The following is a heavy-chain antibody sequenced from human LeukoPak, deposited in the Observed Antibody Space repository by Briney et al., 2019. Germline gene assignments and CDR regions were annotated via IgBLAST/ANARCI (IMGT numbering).Heavy chain of an antibody. CDR1: GFIVSSNY. CDR3: ARARGSGLTLFEY. V-gene: IGHV3-53*01. Sequence: GGSLRLSCAASGFIVSSNYMCWVRQAPGKGLEWVSFIYSGGSTYYADSVKGRFTISRDNSKNTLFLQMNSLRAEDTAVYYCARARGSGLTLFEYWGQGTLVTVSS. D-gene: IGHD6-19*01. J-gene: IGHJ4*02. CDR2: IYSGGST.